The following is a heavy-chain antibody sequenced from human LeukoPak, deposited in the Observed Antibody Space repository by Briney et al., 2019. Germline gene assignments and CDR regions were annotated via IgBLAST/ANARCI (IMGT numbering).Heavy chain of an antibody. Sequence: ASVKVSCKASGYTFTSYGISWVRQAPGQGLEWMGWISAYNGNTNYAQKLQGRVTMTTDTSTSTAYMELRSLRSDDTAVYYCARYQYYYDSSGYYYEGYFDYWGQGTLVTVSS. V-gene: IGHV1-18*01. CDR2: ISAYNGNT. D-gene: IGHD3-22*01. CDR3: ARYQYYYDSSGYYYEGYFDY. J-gene: IGHJ4*02. CDR1: GYTFTSYG.